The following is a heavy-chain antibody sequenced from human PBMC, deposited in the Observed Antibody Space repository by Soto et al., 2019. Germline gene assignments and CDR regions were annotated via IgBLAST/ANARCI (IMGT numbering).Heavy chain of an antibody. Sequence: EVQLLESGGGLVQPGGSLRLSCAASGITISNYPMSWVRQAPGKGLDWVSGISGSGDRTYYADSAKGRFTISKDISKNSLSLQLDSLGVEDTAVYFCVKDDVGYPSTAPHGGQGTLVTVSS. V-gene: IGHV3-23*01. CDR1: GITISNYP. CDR2: ISGSGDRT. D-gene: IGHD3-22*01. J-gene: IGHJ4*02. CDR3: VKDDVGYPSTAPH.